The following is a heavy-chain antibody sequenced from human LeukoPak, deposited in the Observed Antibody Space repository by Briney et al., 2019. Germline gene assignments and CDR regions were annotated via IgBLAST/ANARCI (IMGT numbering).Heavy chain of an antibody. Sequence: PGGSLRLSCAASGFTFSSYWISWVRQAPGKGLEWVANIKQDGSEKYYVDSVKGRFTISRDNAKNSLYLQMNSLRAEDTAVYYCARDCDSGSYEGSWFDPWGQGTLVTVSS. J-gene: IGHJ5*02. CDR2: IKQDGSEK. CDR1: GFTFSSYW. D-gene: IGHD3-10*01. V-gene: IGHV3-7*01. CDR3: ARDCDSGSYEGSWFDP.